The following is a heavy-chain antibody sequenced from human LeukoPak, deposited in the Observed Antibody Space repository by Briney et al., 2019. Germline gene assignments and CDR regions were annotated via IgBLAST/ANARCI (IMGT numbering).Heavy chain of an antibody. D-gene: IGHD2-2*01. CDR3: ARDGVVPGDY. CDR1: GFTFSSYA. Sequence: PGGSLRLSCAASGFTFSSYAMHWVRQAPGKGLEWVAVISYDGSNKYYADSVKGRFTISRDNSKNTLYLQMNSLRAEDTAVYYCARDGVVPGDYWGQGTLVTVSS. V-gene: IGHV3-30-3*01. J-gene: IGHJ4*02. CDR2: ISYDGSNK.